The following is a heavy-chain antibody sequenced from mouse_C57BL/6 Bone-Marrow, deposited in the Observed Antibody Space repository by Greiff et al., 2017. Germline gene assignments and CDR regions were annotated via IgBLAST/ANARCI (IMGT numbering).Heavy chain of an antibody. D-gene: IGHD4-1*01. CDR3: ARSGPLGRSFDY. CDR2: IYPTSGRT. CDR1: GYTFTSYW. J-gene: IGHJ2*01. Sequence: QVQLQQPGAELVKPGASVKMSCKASGYTFTSYWITWVKQRPGQGLEWIGDIYPTSGRTNYNEKFKSKAILTDTSSNTAYMQLSSLTSEDSAVFYCARSGPLGRSFDYWGQGTTLTVSS. V-gene: IGHV1-55*01.